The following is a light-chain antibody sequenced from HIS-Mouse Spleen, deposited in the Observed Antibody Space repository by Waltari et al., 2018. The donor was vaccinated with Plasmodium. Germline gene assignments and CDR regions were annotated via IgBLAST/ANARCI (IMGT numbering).Light chain of an antibody. Sequence: SYELTQPPSVSVSPGQTASITCSGDKLGDKYACWYQQKPGQSPVLVIYQDSKRPSGIPGRFSGSNSGNTATLTISGTQAMDEADYYCQAWDSSTWVFAGGTKLTVL. V-gene: IGLV3-1*01. CDR3: QAWDSSTWV. CDR1: KLGDKY. J-gene: IGLJ3*02. CDR2: QDS.